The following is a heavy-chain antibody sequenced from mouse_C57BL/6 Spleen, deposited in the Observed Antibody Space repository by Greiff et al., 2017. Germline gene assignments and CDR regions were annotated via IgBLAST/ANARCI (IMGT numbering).Heavy chain of an antibody. Sequence: EVMLVESGGGLVKPGGSLKLSCAASGFTFSDYGMHWVRQAPEKGLEWVAYISSGSSTIYYADTVKGRFTISRDNATNTLFLQMTSLRSEDTAMYYCARTKAVVANYYARDYWGQGTSVTVSS. CDR2: ISSGSSTI. D-gene: IGHD1-1*01. V-gene: IGHV5-17*01. J-gene: IGHJ4*01. CDR1: GFTFSDYG. CDR3: ARTKAVVANYYARDY.